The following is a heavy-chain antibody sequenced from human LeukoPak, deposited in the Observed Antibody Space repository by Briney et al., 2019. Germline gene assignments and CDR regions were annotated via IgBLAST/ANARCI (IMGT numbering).Heavy chain of an antibody. Sequence: GGSLRLSCAASGFTFNNYWMTWVRQAPGKGLEWVANIKQDGSEKYYVDSVKGRFTISRDNAKNSLYLQMNSLRAEDTAVYYCGREIDGISDYWGQGTLVTISS. CDR1: GFTFNNYW. J-gene: IGHJ4*02. V-gene: IGHV3-7*01. D-gene: IGHD3-3*01. CDR2: IKQDGSEK. CDR3: GREIDGISDY.